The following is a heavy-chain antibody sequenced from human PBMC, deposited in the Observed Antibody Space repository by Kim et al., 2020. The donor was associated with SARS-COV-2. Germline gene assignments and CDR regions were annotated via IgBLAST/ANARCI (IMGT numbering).Heavy chain of an antibody. Sequence: SVKVSCKASGGTFSSYAISWVRQAPGQGLEWMGRIIPILGIANYAQKFQGRVTITADKSTSTAYMELSSLRSEDTAVYYCARGMSSLMVRGASWGKDVW. CDR2: IIPILGIA. CDR3: ARGMSSLMVRGASWGKDV. D-gene: IGHD3-10*01. J-gene: IGHJ6*01. CDR1: GGTFSSYA. V-gene: IGHV1-69*04.